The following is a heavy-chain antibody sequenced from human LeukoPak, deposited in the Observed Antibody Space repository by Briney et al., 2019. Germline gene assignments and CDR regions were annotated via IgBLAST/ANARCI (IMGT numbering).Heavy chain of an antibody. CDR1: GFTFSSYA. CDR3: AKVVVVRWYFDY. V-gene: IGHV3-23*01. D-gene: IGHD3-22*01. J-gene: IGHJ4*02. Sequence: TGGCLRLSCAASGFTFSSYAMSWVRQAPGKGLEWVSAISGSGGSTYYADSVKGRFTISRDNSKNTLYPQMNSLRAEDTAVYYCAKVVVVRWYFDYWGQGTLVTLSS. CDR2: ISGSGGST.